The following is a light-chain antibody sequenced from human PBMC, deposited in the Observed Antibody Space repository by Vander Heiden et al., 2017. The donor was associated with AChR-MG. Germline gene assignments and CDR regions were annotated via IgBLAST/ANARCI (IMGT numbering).Light chain of an antibody. V-gene: IGKV1-39*01. CDR2: AAS. Sequence: DIQMTQSPSSLSASVGDRVTITCRASQSISSYLNWYQQKPGKAPKLLIYAASSLQSGVLSRFSGSGSGTDFTLTISSLQPEDFATYYCQQSYSTLGVFGQGTKLEIK. J-gene: IGKJ2*01. CDR1: QSISSY. CDR3: QQSYSTLGV.